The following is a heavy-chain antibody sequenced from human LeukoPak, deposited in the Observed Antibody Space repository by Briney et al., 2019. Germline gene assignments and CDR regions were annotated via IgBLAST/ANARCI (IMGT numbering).Heavy chain of an antibody. D-gene: IGHD3-16*01. CDR1: GFTFSSYG. CDR2: ITGSAGST. CDR3: AKDIRYSAYLGIFDY. V-gene: IGHV3-23*01. J-gene: IGHJ4*02. Sequence: GGSLRLSRAASGFTFSSYGMHWVRQAPGKGLEWVTGITGSAGSTYYADSVKGRFTISRDNSKNTLYLQMNSLRAEDTAVYYCAKDIRYSAYLGIFDYSGLGTLVTVSS.